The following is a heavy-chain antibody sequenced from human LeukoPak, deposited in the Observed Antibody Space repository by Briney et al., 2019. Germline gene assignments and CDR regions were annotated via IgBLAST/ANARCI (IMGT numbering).Heavy chain of an antibody. D-gene: IGHD5/OR15-5a*01. Sequence: PSETLSLTCSLSGDSISSGVFYWSWIRQPAGKGLEWIGRIYTTGNTNYNPSLKSRVTMSIDTSENQFSLKLTSVTAADTAVYYCARGSFYRNSYYYYINAWGTGTTVTVSS. CDR3: ARGSFYRNSYYYYINA. CDR1: GDSISSGVFY. CDR2: IYTTGNT. J-gene: IGHJ6*03. V-gene: IGHV4-61*02.